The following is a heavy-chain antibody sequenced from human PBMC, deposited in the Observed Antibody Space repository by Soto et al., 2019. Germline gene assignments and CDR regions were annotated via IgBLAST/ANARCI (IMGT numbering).Heavy chain of an antibody. D-gene: IGHD3-3*01. V-gene: IGHV4-34*01. CDR3: ARSAYDFWSGYYRAYYYGMDV. Sequence: SETLSLTCAVYGGSFSGYYWSWIRQPPGKGLEWIGEINHSGSTNYNPSLKSRVTISVDTSKNQFSLKLSSVTAADTAVYYCARSAYDFWSGYYRAYYYGMDVWGQGTTVTVSS. CDR2: INHSGST. CDR1: GGSFSGYY. J-gene: IGHJ6*02.